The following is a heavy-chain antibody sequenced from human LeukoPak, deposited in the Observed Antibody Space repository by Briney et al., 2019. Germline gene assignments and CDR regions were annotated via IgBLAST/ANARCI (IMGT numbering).Heavy chain of an antibody. CDR1: GFTLSSYG. CDR2: ISYDGSNK. D-gene: IGHD4-17*01. Sequence: GGSLRLSCAASGFTLSSYGMHWVRQAPGKGLEWVAVISYDGSNKYYADSVKGRFTISRDNSKNTLYLQMNSLRAEDTAVYYCARGKDGDPGAFDIWGQGTMVTVSS. J-gene: IGHJ3*02. CDR3: ARGKDGDPGAFDI. V-gene: IGHV3-30*19.